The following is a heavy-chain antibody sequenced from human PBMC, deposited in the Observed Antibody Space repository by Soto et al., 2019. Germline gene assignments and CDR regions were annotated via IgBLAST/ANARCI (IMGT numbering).Heavy chain of an antibody. CDR2: IIPIIGII. J-gene: IGHJ5*02. V-gene: IGHV1-69*08. Sequence: QVQLVQSGAEVKKPESSVKVSCKASGGTFSTYTITWVRQAPGQRLEWMGRIIPIIGIINYAQKFQGRVTISADKFTGTAYMELTGLRSDDTAVYYCAGDPDSHYNDSHASSYPWGQGTLVTVSS. CDR3: AGDPDSHYNDSHASSYP. CDR1: GGTFSTYT. D-gene: IGHD4-4*01.